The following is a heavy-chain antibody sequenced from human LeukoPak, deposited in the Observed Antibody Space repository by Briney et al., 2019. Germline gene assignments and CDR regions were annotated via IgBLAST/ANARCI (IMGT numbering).Heavy chain of an antibody. CDR3: AKRAVPGNAFFDN. CDR1: GFTFSSYA. D-gene: IGHD6-19*01. V-gene: IGHV3-23*01. CDR2: ISGSGGST. J-gene: IGHJ4*02. Sequence: GGSLRLSCAASGFTFSSYAMSWVRQAPGKGLEWVSRISGSGGSTYYADSVKGRFTISRDNSKNSLFLQMNSLRAEDTAVYYCAKRAVPGNAFFDNWGQGTLVTVSS.